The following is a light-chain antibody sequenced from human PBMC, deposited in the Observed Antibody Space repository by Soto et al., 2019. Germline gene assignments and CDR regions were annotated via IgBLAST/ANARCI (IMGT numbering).Light chain of an antibody. V-gene: IGLV1-44*01. Sequence: QSVLTQPPSASGTPGQSVTISCSGSGSNIGSYTVNWYQQVPGTAPKLVIYEDDHWPSGVPDRFSGSKSGTSASLAIRRLQSEDEAEYYCATWDDNLNGVVFGGGTKLTVL. CDR2: EDD. CDR1: GSNIGSYT. J-gene: IGLJ2*01. CDR3: ATWDDNLNGVV.